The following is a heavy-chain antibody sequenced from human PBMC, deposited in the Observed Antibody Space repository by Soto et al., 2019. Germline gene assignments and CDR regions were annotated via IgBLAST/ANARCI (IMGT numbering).Heavy chain of an antibody. CDR2: ISGGGDTT. J-gene: IGHJ5*02. CDR1: GFTFNNYA. Sequence: EVQLLESGGGLVQPGGSLRLSCAASGFTFNNYAMTWVRQAPGKGLEWVSAISGGGDTTSYADSVRGRFSISRDNSRDTVDLYMNALRGDDTAVYFCVKYTVTEDLGESWGQGTLVSVSS. CDR3: VKYTVTEDLGES. D-gene: IGHD3-16*01. V-gene: IGHV3-23*01.